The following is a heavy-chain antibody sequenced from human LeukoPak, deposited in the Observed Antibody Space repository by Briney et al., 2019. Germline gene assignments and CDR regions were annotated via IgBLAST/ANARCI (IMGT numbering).Heavy chain of an antibody. CDR2: ISAYNGNT. V-gene: IGHV1-18*01. CDR1: GYTFTSYG. Sequence: ASVKVSCKASGYTFTSYGISWVRQAPGQGLEWMGWISAYNGNTNYAQKLQGRVTMTTDTSTSTAYMELRSLRSDDTAVYYCARGGRDIVVVPAAPRDYWGQGTLVTVSS. CDR3: ARGGRDIVVVPAAPRDY. J-gene: IGHJ4*02. D-gene: IGHD2-2*01.